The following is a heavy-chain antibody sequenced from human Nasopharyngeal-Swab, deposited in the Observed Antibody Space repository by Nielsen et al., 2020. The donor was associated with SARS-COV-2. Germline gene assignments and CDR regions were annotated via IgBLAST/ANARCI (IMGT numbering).Heavy chain of an antibody. Sequence: GGSLRLSCAASGLIFNNYAMTWVRQVPDKGLECVASISSDGKSTLYADSVKGRFAISRDNPKNTLFLQMNSLRPEDTALYYCAKAAPYYLDYWGRGTLVTVPS. V-gene: IGHV3-23*01. CDR1: GLIFNNYA. D-gene: IGHD3-22*01. J-gene: IGHJ4*01. CDR2: ISSDGKST. CDR3: AKAAPYYLDY.